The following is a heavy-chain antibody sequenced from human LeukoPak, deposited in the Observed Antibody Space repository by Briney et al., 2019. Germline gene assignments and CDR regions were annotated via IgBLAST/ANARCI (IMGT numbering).Heavy chain of an antibody. Sequence: PGGSLRLSCAASGFNVNNAWMNWVRQAPGKGLEWVGRIKSKTDGGTTDYAAPVKGRFTISRDDSKNTLYLQMNSLKTEDTAVYYCTTRWGSYRYTADYWGQGTLVTVSS. J-gene: IGHJ4*02. V-gene: IGHV3-15*07. CDR3: TTRWGSYRYTADY. CDR2: IKSKTDGGTT. D-gene: IGHD3-16*02. CDR1: GFNVNNAW.